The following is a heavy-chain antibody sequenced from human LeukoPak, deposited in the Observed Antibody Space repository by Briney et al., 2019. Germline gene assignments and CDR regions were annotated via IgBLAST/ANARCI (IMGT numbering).Heavy chain of an antibody. Sequence: PSETLSLTCAVYGGSFSGYYWSWIRQPPGKGLEWIGEINHSGSTYYNPSLKSRVTISVDTSKNQFSLKLSSVTAADTAVYYCARGRRWELLRRGYYFDYWGQGTLVTVSS. J-gene: IGHJ4*02. D-gene: IGHD1-26*01. CDR2: INHSGST. CDR1: GGSFSGYY. CDR3: ARGRRWELLRRGYYFDY. V-gene: IGHV4-34*01.